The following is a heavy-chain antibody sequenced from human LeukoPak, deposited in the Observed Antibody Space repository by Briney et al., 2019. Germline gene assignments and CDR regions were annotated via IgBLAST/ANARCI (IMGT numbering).Heavy chain of an antibody. V-gene: IGHV3-33*01. CDR3: ARDDCSTTPCYAY. CDR2: IWYDGSKT. J-gene: IGHJ4*02. CDR1: GYTFTGYY. Sequence: SCKASGYTFTGYYMHWVRQAPGKGLEWVAAIWYDGSKTSYTDSVKGRFTVSRDISKNTVYLQMNGLKAEDTAVYYCARDDCSTTPCYAYWGQGTLVTVSS. D-gene: IGHD2-2*01.